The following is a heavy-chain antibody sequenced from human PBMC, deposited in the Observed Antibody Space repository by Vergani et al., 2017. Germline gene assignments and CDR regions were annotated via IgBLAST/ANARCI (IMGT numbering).Heavy chain of an antibody. CDR3: AREKTTVVTPGAFDI. Sequence: QVQLQESGPGLVKPPGTLSLSCAVSGGSISSSHWGSWVRQPPGKGLEWIGEIYHSGSTNSNPSLKSRVTISVDKSKNQFSLKLSSVTAADTAVYYCAREKTTVVTPGAFDIWGQGTMVTVSS. J-gene: IGHJ3*02. D-gene: IGHD4-23*01. CDR1: GGSISSSHW. CDR2: IYHSGST. V-gene: IGHV4-4*03.